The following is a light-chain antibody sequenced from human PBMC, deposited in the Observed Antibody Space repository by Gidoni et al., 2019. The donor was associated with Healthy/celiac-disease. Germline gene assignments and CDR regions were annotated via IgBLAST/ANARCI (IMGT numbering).Light chain of an antibody. Sequence: DIVLTPSPGTLSLSPGERATLSCRVSQSVSSGYLAWYQQKPGQAPRLLIYGASSGSGTDFTLTISRLEPEDFAVYYCQQYGSSPYTFGQGTKLEIK. CDR2: GAS. CDR3: QQYGSSPYT. J-gene: IGKJ2*01. CDR1: QSVSSGY. V-gene: IGKV3-20*01.